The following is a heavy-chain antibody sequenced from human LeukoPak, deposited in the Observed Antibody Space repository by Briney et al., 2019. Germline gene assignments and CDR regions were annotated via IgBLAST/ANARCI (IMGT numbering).Heavy chain of an antibody. CDR1: GFTFSSYA. CDR2: ISGSGGST. J-gene: IGHJ4*02. V-gene: IGHV3-23*01. D-gene: IGHD3-22*01. Sequence: HPGGSLRLSCAASGFTFSSYAMSWVRQAPGKGLEWVSAISGSGGSTYYADSVKGRFTISRDNSKNTLYLQMNSLRAEDTAVYHCAKEIYYDSTGPQYWGQGTLVTVSS. CDR3: AKEIYYDSTGPQY.